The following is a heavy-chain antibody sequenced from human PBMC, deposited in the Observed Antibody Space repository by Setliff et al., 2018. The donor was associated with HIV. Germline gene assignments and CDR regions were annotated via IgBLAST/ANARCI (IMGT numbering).Heavy chain of an antibody. CDR2: SHNNGNT. D-gene: IGHD2-15*01. CDR3: ARQGSWRAC. J-gene: IGHJ4*02. CDR1: GGSISSYY. Sequence: PSETLSLTCTVSGGSISSYYWSWIRQPPGEGLAWIGYSHNNGNTHYNPSLKSRVTISVDTSKNHVSLRLNSVTAADTAVYYCARQGSWRACWGQGTRVTVSS. V-gene: IGHV4-59*08.